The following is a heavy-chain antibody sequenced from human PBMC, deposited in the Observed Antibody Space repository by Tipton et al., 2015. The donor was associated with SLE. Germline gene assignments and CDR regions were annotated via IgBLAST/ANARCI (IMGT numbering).Heavy chain of an antibody. D-gene: IGHD3-10*01. CDR2: AYTTGSP. CDR1: GVSISSASYY. V-gene: IGHV4-61*02. CDR3: ARQRLRLLSPLDA. Sequence: TLSLTCTVSGVSISSASYYWNWIRKPAGKGLEWIGRAYTTGSPYYNPSLESRVAISMYTSKNQFSLKLTAVTAADTAVYYCARQRLRLLSPLDAWGQGTTVTVS. J-gene: IGHJ6*02.